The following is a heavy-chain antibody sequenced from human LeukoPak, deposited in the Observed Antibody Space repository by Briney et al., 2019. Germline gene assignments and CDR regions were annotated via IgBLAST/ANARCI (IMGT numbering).Heavy chain of an antibody. V-gene: IGHV5-51*01. CDR3: ARRGFGGVVLDAFDI. CDR1: GYSFTNYW. D-gene: IGHD3-16*01. CDR2: IYPGDSDT. J-gene: IGHJ3*02. Sequence: GESLKISCKGSGYSFTNYWIGWVRQMPGKGLEWMGIIYPGDSDTTYSPSFQGQVTISSDKSISTAYLQWSSLKASDTAMFFCARRGFGGVVLDAFDIWGQGTVVTVSS.